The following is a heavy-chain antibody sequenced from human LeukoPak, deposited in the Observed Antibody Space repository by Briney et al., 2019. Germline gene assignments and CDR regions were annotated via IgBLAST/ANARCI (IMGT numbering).Heavy chain of an antibody. V-gene: IGHV3-53*05. CDR2: IYSGGST. CDR3: ARDGVYRCPSGGFDY. J-gene: IGHJ4*02. Sequence: GGFPSLSCAASGFTVSTNYMSWVRQAPRERLEWVAVIYSGGSTYYADSVKGRFTISRDSSKNPLYLQMNSLRAEDTAVYYCARDGVYRCPSGGFDYWGQGTLVTVSS. CDR1: GFTVSTNY. D-gene: IGHD6-6*01.